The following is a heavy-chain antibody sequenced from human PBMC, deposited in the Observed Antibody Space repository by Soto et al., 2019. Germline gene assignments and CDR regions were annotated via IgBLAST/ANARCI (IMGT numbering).Heavy chain of an antibody. CDR3: AKGLPRVGAAAGYNWFDP. CDR2: ISYDGSNK. V-gene: IGHV3-30*18. CDR1: GFTFSSYG. Sequence: QVQLVESGGGVVQPGRSLRLSCAASGFTFSSYGMHWVRQAPGKGLEWVAVISYDGSNKYYADSVKGRFTISRDNSKNTLYLQMNSLRAEDTAVYYCAKGLPRVGAAAGYNWFDPWGQGTLVTVSS. J-gene: IGHJ5*02. D-gene: IGHD6-13*01.